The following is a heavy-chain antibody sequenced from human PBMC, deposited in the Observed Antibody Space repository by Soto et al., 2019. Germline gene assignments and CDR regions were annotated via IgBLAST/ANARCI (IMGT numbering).Heavy chain of an antibody. J-gene: IGHJ6*02. V-gene: IGHV4-34*01. CDR2: INLSGST. D-gene: IGHD6-13*01. CDR3: ARKGAAGTRAPYYYYGMDV. CDR1: GGSFSGYY. Sequence: QVQLQQWGAGLLKPSETLSLTCAVYGGSFSGYYWSWIRQPPGKGLEWIGEINLSGSTNYNPSLKSRVTISVDTSKNQFSLKLSSVTAADTAVYYCARKGAAGTRAPYYYYGMDVWGQGTTVTVSS.